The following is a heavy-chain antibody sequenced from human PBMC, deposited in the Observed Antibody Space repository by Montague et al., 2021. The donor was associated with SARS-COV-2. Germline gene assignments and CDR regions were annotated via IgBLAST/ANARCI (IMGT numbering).Heavy chain of an antibody. CDR2: IWYDGSNK. J-gene: IGHJ6*02. CDR1: GFTFSSYG. V-gene: IGHV3-33*01. Sequence: SLRLSCAASGFTFSSYGMHWVRQAPGKGLEWVAVIWYDGSNKYYADSVKGRFTISRDNSKNTLYLQMNSLRAEDTAVYYCARDRGYSYGPTYYYYCMGVWGQGTTVTVSS. D-gene: IGHD5-18*01. CDR3: ARDRGYSYGPTYYYYCMGV.